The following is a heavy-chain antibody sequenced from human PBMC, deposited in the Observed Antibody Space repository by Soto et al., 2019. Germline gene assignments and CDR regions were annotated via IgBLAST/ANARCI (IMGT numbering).Heavy chain of an antibody. CDR1: GFTFSNYA. J-gene: IGHJ4*02. CDR2: LSGGGATT. V-gene: IGHV3-23*01. CDR3: VKDQERYCRSYYDYLDY. D-gene: IGHD1-26*01. Sequence: EVQLLESGGRLVQPGGSLRLSCAASGFTFSNYAMTWVRQAPGKGLEWVSALSGGGATTHYADSVKGRFTISRDNSKNTVSLQMSSLRAEDTAVYYCVKDQERYCRSYYDYLDYWGQGTLVTVSS.